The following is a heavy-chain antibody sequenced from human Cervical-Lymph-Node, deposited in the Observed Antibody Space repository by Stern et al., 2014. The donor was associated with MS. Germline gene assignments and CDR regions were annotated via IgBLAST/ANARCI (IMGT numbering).Heavy chain of an antibody. J-gene: IGHJ4*02. CDR3: ARDRRAFLDY. CDR1: GFSFGTSW. V-gene: IGHV3-7*01. D-gene: IGHD2/OR15-2a*01. Sequence: EVQLVESGGGLVQPGGSLRLSCVASGFSFGTSWMSWVRQPPGRGLEWVANIRQDGYDKFYVDSVKGRLTISRDNARNSLYLQMNSLTVADTAVYYCARDRRAFLDYWGQGTHVAVSS. CDR2: IRQDGYDK.